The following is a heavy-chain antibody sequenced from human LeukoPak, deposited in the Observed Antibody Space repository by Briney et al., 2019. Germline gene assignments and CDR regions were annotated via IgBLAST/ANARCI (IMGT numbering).Heavy chain of an antibody. J-gene: IGHJ2*01. Sequence: PGGSLRLSCAASGFTFSSYAMRWARQAPGKGLEWVSAISGSGGSTYYADSVKGRFTISRDNSKNTLYLQMNSLRAEDTAVYYCAKVTCPSCIAAAGTWYFDLWGRGTLVTVSS. CDR3: AKVTCPSCIAAAGTWYFDL. V-gene: IGHV3-23*01. CDR2: ISGSGGST. D-gene: IGHD6-13*01. CDR1: GFTFSSYA.